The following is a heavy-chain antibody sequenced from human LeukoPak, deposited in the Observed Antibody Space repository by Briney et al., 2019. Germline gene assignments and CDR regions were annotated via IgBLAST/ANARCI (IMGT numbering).Heavy chain of an antibody. V-gene: IGHV3-11*04. Sequence: GGSLRLSCAASGFTFSDYYMSWIRQAPGKGLEWVSYISVSGNTIYSADSVKGRFTISRDNAKNSLYLQMNSLRAEDTAVYYCASLVETSMVSDYWGQGTLVTVSS. CDR2: ISVSGNTI. J-gene: IGHJ4*02. CDR3: ASLVETSMVSDY. CDR1: GFTFSDYY. D-gene: IGHD5-18*01.